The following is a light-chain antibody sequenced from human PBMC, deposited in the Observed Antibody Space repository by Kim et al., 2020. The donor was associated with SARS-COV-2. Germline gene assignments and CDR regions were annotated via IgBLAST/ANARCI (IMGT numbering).Light chain of an antibody. J-gene: IGKJ4*01. CDR2: KAS. CDR1: QSIVVW. CDR3: QQYSNYPLT. V-gene: IGKV1-5*03. Sequence: DIQMTQSPSTLSASVGDRVNITCRASQSIVVWLAWYQQKPGKAPKLVIYKASSLESGVPSRFSGSGSGTEFTLTISSLQPDDLGTYFCQQYSNYPLTFGGGTKVDIK.